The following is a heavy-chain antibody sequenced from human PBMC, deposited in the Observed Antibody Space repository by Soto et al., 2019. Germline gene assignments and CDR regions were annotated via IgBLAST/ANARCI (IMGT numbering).Heavy chain of an antibody. V-gene: IGHV5-51*01. CDR2: IYPGDSDT. CDR3: ARVTSSSWPYYYYYYGLDV. J-gene: IGHJ6*02. CDR1: GYSFTSYW. Sequence: GESLKISCMGSGYSFTSYWIGWVRQMPGKGLDWMGIIYPGDSDTRYSPSFQGQVTISADKSISTAYLQWSSLKASDTAMYYCARVTSSSWPYYYYYYGLDVWGQGTTVTVSS. D-gene: IGHD6-13*01.